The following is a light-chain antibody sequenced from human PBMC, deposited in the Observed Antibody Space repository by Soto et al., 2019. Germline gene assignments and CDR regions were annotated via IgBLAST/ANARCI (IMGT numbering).Light chain of an antibody. J-gene: IGLJ2*01. CDR1: SSDVGSYNI. Sequence: QSVLTQPASVSGSPGQAITISCTGTSSDVGSYNIVSWYQQHSGKAPKYMIYEVSKRPSGVSNRFSGSKSGNTASLTISGLQAEDEDDYYCFSYAGSDTYVVFGGGTKVTVL. V-gene: IGLV2-23*02. CDR2: EVS. CDR3: FSYAGSDTYVV.